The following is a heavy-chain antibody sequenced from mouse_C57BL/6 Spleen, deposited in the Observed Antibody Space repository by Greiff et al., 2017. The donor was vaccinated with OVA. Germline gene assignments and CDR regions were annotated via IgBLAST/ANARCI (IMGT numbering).Heavy chain of an antibody. D-gene: IGHD1-1*01. V-gene: IGHV5-16*01. J-gene: IGHJ2*01. CDR3: ARHGSSYNYFDY. CDR2: INYDGSST. CDR1: GFTFSDYY. Sequence: EVQRVESEGGLVQPGSSMKLSCTASGFTFSDYYMAWVRQVPEKGLEWVANINYDGSSTYYLDSLKSRFIISRDNAKNILYLQMSSLKSEDTATYYGARHGSSYNYFDYWGQGTTLTVSS.